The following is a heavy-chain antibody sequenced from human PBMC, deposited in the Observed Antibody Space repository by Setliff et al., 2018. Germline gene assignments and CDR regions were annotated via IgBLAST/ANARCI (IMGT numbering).Heavy chain of an antibody. CDR2: IKQDGSEK. D-gene: IGHD6-13*01. J-gene: IGHJ4*02. V-gene: IGHV3-7*03. CDR1: GFPFSTYW. Sequence: GGSLRLSCAASGFPFSTYWLNWVRQAPGKGLEWVANIKQDGSEKYYVDSVKGRFTIARDNAQNSLYLQMDSLRAEDTAIYYCAKCSSWHSHYPHFNYWGQGTLVTVSS. CDR3: AKCSSWHSHYPHFNY.